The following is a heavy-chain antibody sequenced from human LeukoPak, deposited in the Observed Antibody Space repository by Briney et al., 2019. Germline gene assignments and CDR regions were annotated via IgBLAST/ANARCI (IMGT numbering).Heavy chain of an antibody. CDR1: GFSFSSYG. Sequence: GGSLRLSCAASGFSFSSYGMHWVRQAPGKGLEWVAVIGYDGSNKYYADSVKGRFTISRDNSKNTLYLQMSSLRTEDTAVYFCAKEIYYDSSAFFDYWGQGTLVTVSS. V-gene: IGHV3-30*18. J-gene: IGHJ4*02. D-gene: IGHD3-22*01. CDR3: AKEIYYDSSAFFDY. CDR2: IGYDGSNK.